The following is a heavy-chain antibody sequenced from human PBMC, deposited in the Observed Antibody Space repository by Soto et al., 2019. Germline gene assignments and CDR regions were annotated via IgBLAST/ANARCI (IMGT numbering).Heavy chain of an antibody. CDR2: IYYSGST. Sequence: SETLSLTCTVSGDSISSGGSYWSWIRQHPGKGLEWIGYIYYSGSTYYNPSLKSRVTISVDTSKNQFSLKLSSVTAADTAVYYCVGGRGRLVGFDYWGQGTLVTVSS. D-gene: IGHD2-8*02. CDR1: GDSISSGGSY. J-gene: IGHJ4*02. V-gene: IGHV4-31*03. CDR3: VGGRGRLVGFDY.